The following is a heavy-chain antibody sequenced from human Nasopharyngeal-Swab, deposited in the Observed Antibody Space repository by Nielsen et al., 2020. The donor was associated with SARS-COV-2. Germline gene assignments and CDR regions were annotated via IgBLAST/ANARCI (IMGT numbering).Heavy chain of an antibody. CDR2: IYYSGST. V-gene: IGHV4-59*01. CDR1: GGSISSYY. D-gene: IGHD3-3*01. J-gene: IGHJ6*02. Sequence: SETLSLTCTVSGGSISSYYWSWIRQPPGKGLEWIGYIYYSGSTNYNPSLKSRVTMSVDTSKNQFSLKLSSVTAADTAVYYCAGFLHYYGMDVWGQGTTVTVSS. CDR3: AGFLHYYGMDV.